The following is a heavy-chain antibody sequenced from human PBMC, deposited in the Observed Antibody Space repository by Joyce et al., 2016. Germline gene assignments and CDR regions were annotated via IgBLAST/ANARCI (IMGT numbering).Heavy chain of an antibody. Sequence: VQLMESGGDLGKPGGFLRLACRISGFIFGVYAMSWVRQSPGKGLEWVAGISGGDGEATSYGDSVFVRFNVSRDNSKNILFLQMDNLRADDTAVYYCARSSRTIVGSFYYYYMDVWGNGTTVTVSS. J-gene: IGHJ6*03. CDR1: GFIFGVYA. CDR3: ARSSRTIVGSFYYYYMDV. V-gene: IGHV3-23*01. CDR2: ISGGDGEAT. D-gene: IGHD1-26*01.